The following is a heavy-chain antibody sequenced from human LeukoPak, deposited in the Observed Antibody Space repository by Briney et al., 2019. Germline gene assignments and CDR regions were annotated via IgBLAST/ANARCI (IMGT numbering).Heavy chain of an antibody. D-gene: IGHD1-14*01. J-gene: IGHJ4*02. CDR1: GGSISSYY. CDR2: IYYSGST. Sequence: SETLSLTCTVSGGSISSYYWSWIRQPPGKGLEWIGYIYYSGSTNYNPSLKRRVTISVDTSKTQFSLKLSSVTAADTAVYYCARDAYNAGFDYWGQGTLVTVSS. V-gene: IGHV4-59*12. CDR3: ARDAYNAGFDY.